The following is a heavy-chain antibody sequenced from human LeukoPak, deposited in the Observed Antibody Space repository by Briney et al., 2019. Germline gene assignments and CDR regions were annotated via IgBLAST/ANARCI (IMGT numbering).Heavy chain of an antibody. CDR3: ARGRIAVRGRSYYYYGMDV. Sequence: ASVKVSCKASGYTFTSYDVHWVRQATGQGLEWMGWMNPNSGNIGYAQKFQSRVTMTRNTSISTAYMELSSLRSEDTAVYYCARGRIAVRGRSYYYYGMDVWGQGTTVTVSS. CDR2: MNPNSGNI. D-gene: IGHD3-10*01. J-gene: IGHJ6*02. V-gene: IGHV1-8*01. CDR1: GYTFTSYD.